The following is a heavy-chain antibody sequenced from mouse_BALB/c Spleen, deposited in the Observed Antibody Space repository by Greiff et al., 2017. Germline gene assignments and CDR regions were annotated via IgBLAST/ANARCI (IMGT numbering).Heavy chain of an antibody. CDR2: IDPANGNT. J-gene: IGHJ3*01. CDR1: GFNIKDTY. CDR3: ASLLSDAWFAY. D-gene: IGHD1-2*01. V-gene: IGHV14-3*02. Sequence: VHVKQSGAELVKPGASVKLSCTASGFNIKDTYMHWVKQRPEQGLEWIGRIDPANGNTKYDPKFQGKATITADTSSNTAYLQLSSLTSEDTAVYYCASLLSDAWFAYWGQGTLVTVSA.